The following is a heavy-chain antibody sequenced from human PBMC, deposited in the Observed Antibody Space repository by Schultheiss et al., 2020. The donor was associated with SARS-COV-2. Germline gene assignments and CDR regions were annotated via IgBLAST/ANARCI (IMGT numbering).Heavy chain of an antibody. D-gene: IGHD6-19*01. CDR2: TYYRSKWYN. Sequence: SETLSLTCAISGDSVSSNSAAWNWIRQSPSRGLEWLGRTYYRSKWYNDYAVSVKSRITINPDTSKNQFSLKLSSVTAADTAVYYCVRGGSGWYQFDSWGQGTLVTVSS. CDR3: VRGGSGWYQFDS. V-gene: IGHV6-1*01. CDR1: GDSVSSNSAA. J-gene: IGHJ4*02.